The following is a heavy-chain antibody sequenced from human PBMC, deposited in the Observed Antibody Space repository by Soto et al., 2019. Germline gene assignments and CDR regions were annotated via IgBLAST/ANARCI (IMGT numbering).Heavy chain of an antibody. J-gene: IGHJ4*02. Sequence: GGSLRLSCAASGFTFSSYGMHWVRQAPGKGLEWVAVIWYDGSNKYYADSVKGRFTISRDNSKNTLYLQMNSLRAEDTAVYYCARTPYGSGSYSSGTYFDYWGQGTLVTVSS. D-gene: IGHD3-10*01. CDR3: ARTPYGSGSYSSGTYFDY. CDR2: IWYDGSNK. V-gene: IGHV3-33*01. CDR1: GFTFSSYG.